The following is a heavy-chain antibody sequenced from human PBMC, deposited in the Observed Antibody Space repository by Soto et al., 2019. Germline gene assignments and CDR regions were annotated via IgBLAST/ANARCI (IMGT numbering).Heavy chain of an antibody. CDR2: INPSGGST. Sequence: ASVKVSCKASGYTFTSYYMHWVRQAPGQGLEWMGIINPSGGSTSYAQKFQGRVTMTRDTSTSTVYMELSSLRSEDTAVYYCARDLMGDGYNLYYFDYWGQGTLVTVSS. J-gene: IGHJ4*02. D-gene: IGHD5-12*01. CDR1: GYTFTSYY. CDR3: ARDLMGDGYNLYYFDY. V-gene: IGHV1-46*01.